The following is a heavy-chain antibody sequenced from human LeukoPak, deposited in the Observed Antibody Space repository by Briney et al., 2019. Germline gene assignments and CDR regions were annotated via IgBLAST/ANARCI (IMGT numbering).Heavy chain of an antibody. J-gene: IGHJ3*02. CDR2: INGGGGST. Sequence: QPGGSLRLSCAASGFNFSNYAMSWVRQAPGKGLEWVSSINGGGGSTYYAGSVRGRFTISRDNSKNTLYLQMNSLRAEDTAVYHCAKARGKYDGYNSAPGDVFDIWGQGTMVTVSS. CDR3: AKARGKYDGYNSAPGDVFDI. CDR1: GFNFSNYA. V-gene: IGHV3-23*01. D-gene: IGHD5-12*01.